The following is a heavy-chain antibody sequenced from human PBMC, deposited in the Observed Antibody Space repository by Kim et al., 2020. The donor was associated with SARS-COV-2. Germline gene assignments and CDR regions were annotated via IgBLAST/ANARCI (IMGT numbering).Heavy chain of an antibody. J-gene: IGHJ3*01. Sequence: SETLSLTCSVSNGSISSYYWSWIRQSPRKGLEWIAYIYSTGSTKYNPSLKSRTTISVDMSKNQISLKVTSVTAADTAVYYCARINGWYEDAFDLWGQGTMVTVSS. CDR3: ARINGWYEDAFDL. D-gene: IGHD6-19*01. V-gene: IGHV4-59*01. CDR1: NGSISSYY. CDR2: IYSTGST.